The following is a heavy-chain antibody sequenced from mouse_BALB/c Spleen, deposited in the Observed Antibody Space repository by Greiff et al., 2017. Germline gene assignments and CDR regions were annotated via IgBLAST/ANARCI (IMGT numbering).Heavy chain of an antibody. CDR3: ARDGNYGSSYDAMDY. J-gene: IGHJ4*01. CDR1: GFTFSDYY. D-gene: IGHD1-1*01. CDR2: ISDGGSYT. V-gene: IGHV5-4*02. Sequence: VQLKESGGGLVKPGGSLKLSCAASGFTFSDYYMYWVRQTPEKRLEWVATISDGGSYTYYPDSVKGRFTISRDNAKNNLYLQMSSLKSEDTAMYYCARDGNYGSSYDAMDYWGQGTSVTVSS.